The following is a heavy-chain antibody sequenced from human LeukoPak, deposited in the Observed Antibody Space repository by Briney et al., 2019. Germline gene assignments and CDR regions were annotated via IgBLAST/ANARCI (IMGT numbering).Heavy chain of an antibody. V-gene: IGHV1-2*06. CDR2: INPNSGGA. CDR1: GYTFTGYY. J-gene: IGHJ4*02. Sequence: GASVKVSCKASGYTFTGYYMHWVRQAPGQGLEWMGRINPNSGGANYAQKFQGRVTMTRDTSISTAYMELSRLRSDDTAVYYCARDPSSWYDRAYYFDYWGQGTLVTVSS. D-gene: IGHD6-13*01. CDR3: ARDPSSWYDRAYYFDY.